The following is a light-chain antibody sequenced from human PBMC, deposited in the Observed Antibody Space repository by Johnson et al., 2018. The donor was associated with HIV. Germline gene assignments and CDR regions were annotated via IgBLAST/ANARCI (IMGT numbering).Light chain of an antibody. CDR1: SSNIGSTY. CDR2: ENN. V-gene: IGLV1-51*02. CDR3: GTWDSSLSADYG. J-gene: IGLJ1*01. Sequence: QSVLTQPPSVSAAPGQKVTISCSGGSSNIGSTYVSWYQQVPGTAPKLLIYENNKRPSGIPDRFSGSKSGTSATLDITGLQTGDEADYYCGTWDSSLSADYGFGTGTKVTFL.